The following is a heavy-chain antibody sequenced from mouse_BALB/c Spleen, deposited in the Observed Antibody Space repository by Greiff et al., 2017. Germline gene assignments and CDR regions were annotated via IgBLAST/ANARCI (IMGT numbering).Heavy chain of an antibody. CDR2: ISYSGST. Sequence: EVKLQESGPSLVKPSQTLSLTCSVTGDSITSGYWNWIRKFPGNKLEYMGYISYSGSTYYNPSLKSRISITRDTSKNQYYLQLNSVTTEDTATYYCARTEEYGNYVGAMDYWGQGTSVTVSS. D-gene: IGHD2-10*02. V-gene: IGHV3-8*02. CDR1: GDSITSGY. CDR3: ARTEEYGNYVGAMDY. J-gene: IGHJ4*01.